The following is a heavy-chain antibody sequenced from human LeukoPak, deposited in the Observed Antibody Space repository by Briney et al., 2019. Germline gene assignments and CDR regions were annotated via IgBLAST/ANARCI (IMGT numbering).Heavy chain of an antibody. V-gene: IGHV4-34*01. CDR1: GGSFSGYY. D-gene: IGHD3-10*01. CDR2: INHSGST. Sequence: PSETLSLTCAVYGGSFSGYYWSWIRQPPGKGLEWIGEINHSGSTNYNPPLKSRVTISVDTSKNQFSLKLSSVTAADTAVYYCARLHGSGSYYIDYWGQGTLVTVSS. J-gene: IGHJ4*02. CDR3: ARLHGSGSYYIDY.